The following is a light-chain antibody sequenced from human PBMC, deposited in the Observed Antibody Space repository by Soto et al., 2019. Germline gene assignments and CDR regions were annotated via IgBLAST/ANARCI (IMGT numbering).Light chain of an antibody. J-gene: IGKJ2*03. CDR1: QSISSY. V-gene: IGKV1-39*01. Sequence: DIQMTQSPSSLSASVGDRVTITCRASQSISSYLNWYQQSPGKAPNLLIYAASSLQSGVPSRFSGRGSETDFTLTISSLQPEEFATYYCQQSYSIPVGFGQGTKLEIK. CDR2: AAS. CDR3: QQSYSIPVG.